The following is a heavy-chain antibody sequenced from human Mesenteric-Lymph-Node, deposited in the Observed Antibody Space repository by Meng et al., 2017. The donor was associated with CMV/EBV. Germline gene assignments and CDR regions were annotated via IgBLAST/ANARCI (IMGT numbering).Heavy chain of an antibody. V-gene: IGHV1-69*05. Sequence: FSSYAISWVRQAPGQGLEWMGGIIPIFGTANYAQKFQGRVTITTDESTSTAYMELSSLRSEDTAVYYCARVRYVTIFGVVSPLFDYWGQGTLVTVSS. CDR3: ARVRYVTIFGVVSPLFDY. CDR2: IIPIFGTA. D-gene: IGHD3-3*01. J-gene: IGHJ4*02. CDR1: FSSYA.